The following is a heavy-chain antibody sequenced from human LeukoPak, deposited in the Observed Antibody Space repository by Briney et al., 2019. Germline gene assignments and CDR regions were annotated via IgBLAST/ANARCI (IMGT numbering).Heavy chain of an antibody. D-gene: IGHD2-2*01. CDR1: GRSISSGDYY. CDR3: ARERAVPAALYYMDV. CDR2: IYYSGSN. V-gene: IGHV4-30-4*08. J-gene: IGHJ6*03. Sequence: SETLSLTCTVSGRSISSGDYYWSWIRQPPGKGLERFGYIYYSGSNYYNPSLKSRVTISVDTSKNQFSLKLSSVTAADTAVYYCARERAVPAALYYMDVWGKGTTVTVSS.